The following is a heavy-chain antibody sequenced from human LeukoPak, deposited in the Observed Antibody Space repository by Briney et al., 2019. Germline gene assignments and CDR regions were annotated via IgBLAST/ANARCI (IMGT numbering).Heavy chain of an antibody. D-gene: IGHD6-19*01. CDR2: ISWNSGSI. V-gene: IGHV3-9*01. J-gene: IGHJ4*02. CDR3: ASSSGPVY. CDR1: GFTFDDYA. Sequence: GGSLRLSCAASGFTFDDYAMHWVRQAPGKGLEWVSGISWNSGSIGYADSVKGRFTISRDNAKNSLYLQMNSLRAEDTALYYCASSSGPVYWGQGTLVTVSS.